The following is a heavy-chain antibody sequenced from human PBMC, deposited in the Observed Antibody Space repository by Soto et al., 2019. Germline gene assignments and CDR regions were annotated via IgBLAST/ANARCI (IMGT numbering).Heavy chain of an antibody. V-gene: IGHV1-69*13. J-gene: IGHJ4*02. CDR3: ARGAMAKFDY. CDR2: FIAMLGTP. D-gene: IGHD5-18*01. Sequence: SVKVSCKASGGTFGSHGVAWVRQAPGQGLEWVGGFIAMLGTPTYAKKVQGRATITADESLTSSYLELRSLRSEDTAVYFCARGAMAKFDYWGQGTVVTVSS. CDR1: GGTFGSHG.